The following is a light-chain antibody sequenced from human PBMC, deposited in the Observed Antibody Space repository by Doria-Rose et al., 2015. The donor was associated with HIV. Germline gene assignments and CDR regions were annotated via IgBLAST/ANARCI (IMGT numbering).Light chain of an antibody. Sequence: VLTQPPGTLSLSPGERATLSCRASRSFSSTYLAWYQQRPGQAPSLLIYDGSTRATGIPDRFSASGSGTDFTLTINRLEPEDFALYYCHQYGTSWTFGQGTKVEI. J-gene: IGKJ1*01. V-gene: IGKV3-20*01. CDR1: RSFSSTY. CDR2: DGS. CDR3: HQYGTSWT.